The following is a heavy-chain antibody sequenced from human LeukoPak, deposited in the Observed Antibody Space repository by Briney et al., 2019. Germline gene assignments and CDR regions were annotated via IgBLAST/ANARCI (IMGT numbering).Heavy chain of an antibody. J-gene: IGHJ4*02. CDR2: ISFDGSNK. V-gene: IGHV3-30-3*01. D-gene: IGHD4-17*01. Sequence: GRSLRLSCAASGFTFSSYAMHWVRQAPGKGLEWVAVISFDGSNKYYADSVKGRFTISRDNAKNSLYLQMNSLRAEDTAVYYCARDRGHDYGGNSYYFDYWGQGTLVTVSS. CDR1: GFTFSSYA. CDR3: ARDRGHDYGGNSYYFDY.